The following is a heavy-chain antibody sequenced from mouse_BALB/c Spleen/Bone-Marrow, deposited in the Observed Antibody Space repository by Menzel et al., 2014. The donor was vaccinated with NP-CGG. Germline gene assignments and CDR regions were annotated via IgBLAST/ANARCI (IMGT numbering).Heavy chain of an antibody. J-gene: IGHJ2*01. Sequence: QVQLKESGAELVRPGTSVKVSCKAPGYAFTNYLIEWVKQRPGQGLEWIGVINPGSGGTNYNEKFKGKATLTADKSSSTAYMQLSSLTSDDSAVYFCARREDYDLDYWGQGTTLTVSS. V-gene: IGHV1-54*01. CDR2: INPGSGGT. CDR3: ARREDYDLDY. D-gene: IGHD2-4*01. CDR1: GYAFTNYL.